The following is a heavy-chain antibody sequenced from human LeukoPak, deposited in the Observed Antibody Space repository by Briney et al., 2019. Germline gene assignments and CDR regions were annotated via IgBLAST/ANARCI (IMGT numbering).Heavy chain of an antibody. V-gene: IGHV3-21*01. Sequence: GGSLRLSCAASGFTFSSYSMNWVRQTPGKRLEWVSSISTTSTYIYYADSVKGRFTISRDNAKDSLYLQMNSLRAEDTAIYYCARVVGKVFKDINGYYFDYWGQGILVTVSS. CDR3: ARVVGKVFKDINGYYFDY. CDR1: GFTFSSYS. D-gene: IGHD2-15*01. J-gene: IGHJ4*02. CDR2: ISTTSTYI.